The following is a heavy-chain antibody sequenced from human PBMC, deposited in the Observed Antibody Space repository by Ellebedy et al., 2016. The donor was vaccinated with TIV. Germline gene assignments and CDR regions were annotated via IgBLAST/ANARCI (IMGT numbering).Heavy chain of an antibody. CDR1: GYTFTSYY. CDR2: IDPSGATT. D-gene: IGHD1-26*01. V-gene: IGHV1-46*01. J-gene: IGHJ6*02. CDR3: ARDRIVSSTTHLYYGMDV. Sequence: AASVKVSCKASGYTFTSYYMHWVRPAPGQGLEWMGIIDPSGATTDYAQKFQGRVTMTRDTSTRTVYMELSSLGSEDTAVYYCARDRIVSSTTHLYYGMDVWGQGTTVTVSS.